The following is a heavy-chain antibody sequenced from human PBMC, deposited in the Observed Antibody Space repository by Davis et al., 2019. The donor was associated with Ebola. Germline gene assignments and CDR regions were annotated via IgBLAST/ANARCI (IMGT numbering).Heavy chain of an antibody. CDR1: RGSISSHF. CDR3: ARQPRSTRSPEYYHGLDV. J-gene: IGHJ6*02. Sequence: PSETLSLTCAVSRGSISSHFWSWIRQSPGQGLEWIGSIFYTGSTNLNPSLRSRVTLSVDRPKNLFSLNLTSVTAADTAVYFCARQPRSTRSPEYYHGLDVWGQGTTVVVSS. D-gene: IGHD3-16*01. CDR2: IFYTGST. V-gene: IGHV4-59*11.